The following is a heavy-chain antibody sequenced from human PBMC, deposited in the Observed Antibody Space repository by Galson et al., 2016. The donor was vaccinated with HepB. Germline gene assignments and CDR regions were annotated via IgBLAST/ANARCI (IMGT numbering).Heavy chain of an antibody. CDR3: AQYYYDSSGYVEYFQN. CDR2: IKPDGSEK. CDR1: GFTFTTYW. V-gene: IGHV3-7*03. J-gene: IGHJ1*01. D-gene: IGHD3-22*01. Sequence: SLRLSCAASGFTFTTYWMSWVHQAPGKGLEWVANIKPDGSEKYYVDSVKGRFSISRDNAKNSLYLQMNSLRAEDTAVYYCAQYYYDSSGYVEYFQNWGQGSRVTVAS.